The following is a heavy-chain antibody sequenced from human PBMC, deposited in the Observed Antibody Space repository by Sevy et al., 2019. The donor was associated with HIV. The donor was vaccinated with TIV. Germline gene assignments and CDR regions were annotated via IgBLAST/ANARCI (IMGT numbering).Heavy chain of an antibody. CDR2: ISAYSCDT. CDR3: ASYSNYDYFDY. V-gene: IGHV1-18*01. D-gene: IGHD4-4*01. Sequence: ASVKVSCKASGYSFTTYGISWVRQAPKQGLEWMGWISAYSCDTNYAETFQDRISLTMDTSTTTAYMDLRSLRPGDTAVYYCASYSNYDYFDYWGQGTLVTVSS. J-gene: IGHJ4*02. CDR1: GYSFTTYG.